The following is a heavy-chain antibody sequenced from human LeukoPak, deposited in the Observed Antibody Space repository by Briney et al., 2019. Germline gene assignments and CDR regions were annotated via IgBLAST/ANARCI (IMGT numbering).Heavy chain of an antibody. CDR3: ARIGGGHGVPDAFDI. D-gene: IGHD3-16*01. CDR2: ISYDGSNK. Sequence: PGGSLRLSCAASGFTFSSYAMHWVRQAPGKGLEWVAVISYDGSNKYYADSVKGRFTISRDNSKNTLYLQMNSLRAEDTAVYYCARIGGGHGVPDAFDIWGQGTMVTVSS. V-gene: IGHV3-30-3*01. J-gene: IGHJ3*02. CDR1: GFTFSSYA.